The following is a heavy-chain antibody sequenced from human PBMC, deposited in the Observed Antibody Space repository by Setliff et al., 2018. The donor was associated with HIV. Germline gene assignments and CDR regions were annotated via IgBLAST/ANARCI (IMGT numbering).Heavy chain of an antibody. CDR1: GGSISSSTYY. D-gene: IGHD3-22*01. Sequence: ETLSLTCTVSGGSISSSTYYWNWVRQAPGKGLEWVSSISSSSTDIYYADSVKGRFTISRDNAKNTLYLQMNSLRPEDTAIYYCAKEVPYSNGFMYFDYWGQGTLVTVSS. CDR3: AKEVPYSNGFMYFDY. CDR2: ISSSSTDI. J-gene: IGHJ4*02. V-gene: IGHV3-21*04.